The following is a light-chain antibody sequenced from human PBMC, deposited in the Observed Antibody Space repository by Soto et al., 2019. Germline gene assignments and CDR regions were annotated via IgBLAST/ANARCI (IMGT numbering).Light chain of an antibody. CDR3: QQYDSYPLT. Sequence: DIQMTQSPSSLSASVGDRVTITCRASQDISNSLAWFQQKPGTAPKSLIYAASSLQSGVPSNFSGSGSGTEFTLTISSLHPEDFATYYCQQYDSYPLTFGGGTKVEIK. CDR2: AAS. J-gene: IGKJ4*01. V-gene: IGKV1-16*02. CDR1: QDISNS.